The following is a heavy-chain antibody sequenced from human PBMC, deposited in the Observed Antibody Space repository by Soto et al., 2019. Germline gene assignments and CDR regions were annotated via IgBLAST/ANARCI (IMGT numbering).Heavy chain of an antibody. V-gene: IGHV4-59*01. Sequence: SETLSLTCTVSGGSISSYYWSWIRQPPGKGLEWIGYIYYSGGTNYNPSLKSRVTISVDTSKNQFSLKLSSVTAADTAVYYCARASYYYDSSGYYVLFDYWGQGTLVTVSS. CDR2: IYYSGGT. CDR3: ARASYYYDSSGYYVLFDY. J-gene: IGHJ4*02. CDR1: GGSISSYY. D-gene: IGHD3-22*01.